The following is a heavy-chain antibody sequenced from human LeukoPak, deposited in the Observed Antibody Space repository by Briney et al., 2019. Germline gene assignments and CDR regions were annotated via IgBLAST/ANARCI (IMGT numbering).Heavy chain of an antibody. Sequence: ASVKVSCKASGGTFSSYAISWVRQAPGQGLEWMGIINPSGGSTSYAQKFQGRVTMTRDTSTSTVYMELSSLRSEDTAVYYCARAVDEQLFFDYWGQGTLVTVSS. CDR2: INPSGGST. CDR1: GGTFSSYA. CDR3: ARAVDEQLFFDY. D-gene: IGHD6-13*01. V-gene: IGHV1-46*01. J-gene: IGHJ4*02.